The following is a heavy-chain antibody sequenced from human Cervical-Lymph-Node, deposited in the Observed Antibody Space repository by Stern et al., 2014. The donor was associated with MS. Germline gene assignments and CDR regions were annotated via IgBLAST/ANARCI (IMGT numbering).Heavy chain of an antibody. CDR1: GFTFSSYG. CDR3: ARDKVVVGIYFDY. J-gene: IGHJ4*02. CDR2: IWYDGSNK. V-gene: IGHV3-33*01. Sequence: QVQLVQSGGGVVQPGRSLRLSCAASGFTFSSYGMHWVRQAPGKGLEWGAVIWYDGSNKYYADSVKGRFTISRDNSKNTLYLQMNSLRAEDTAVYYCARDKVVVGIYFDYWGQGTLVTVSS. D-gene: IGHD2-21*01.